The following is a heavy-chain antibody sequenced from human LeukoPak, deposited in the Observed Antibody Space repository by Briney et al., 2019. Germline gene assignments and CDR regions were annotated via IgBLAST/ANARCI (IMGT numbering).Heavy chain of an antibody. Sequence: GGSLRLSCAASGFAFSSYWMHWVRQAPGKGLVWVSRINRDGSSTSYADSVKGRFTISRDNAKNTLDLQMNSLGAEDTAVYYCARDSGTDDAFDIWGQGTMVTVSS. CDR2: INRDGSST. CDR3: ARDSGTDDAFDI. V-gene: IGHV3-74*01. J-gene: IGHJ3*02. CDR1: GFAFSSYW. D-gene: IGHD1-1*01.